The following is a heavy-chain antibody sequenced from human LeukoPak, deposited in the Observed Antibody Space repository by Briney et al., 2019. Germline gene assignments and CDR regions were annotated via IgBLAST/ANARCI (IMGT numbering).Heavy chain of an antibody. CDR3: ARVPHSVEGSMKAVFIHYFDY. V-gene: IGHV4-38-2*01. J-gene: IGHJ4*02. CDR2: IDHSGSA. CDR1: GYSINSGYC. D-gene: IGHD3-22*01. Sequence: PSETLSLTCAVSGYSINSGYCWGWIRQPPGKGLEWIGCIDHSGSAHYNPSLKNRVTISVDTSKNEFSLKLSSVTATDTAVYYCARVPHSVEGSMKAVFIHYFDYWGQGSLVTVSS.